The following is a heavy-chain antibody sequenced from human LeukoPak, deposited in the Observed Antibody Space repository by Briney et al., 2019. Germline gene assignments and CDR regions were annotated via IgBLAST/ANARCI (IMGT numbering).Heavy chain of an antibody. Sequence: GGSLRLSCATSGFTFSNYAMSWVRQAPGKGLEWVSVISASGGNIYYTDSVKGRCTISRDNSKNTLYLQMNSLRAEDTAVYYCAKEPTTGTTYYFDYWGQGTLVTVSS. CDR3: AKEPTTGTTYYFDY. V-gene: IGHV3-23*01. D-gene: IGHD1-1*01. CDR2: ISASGGNI. CDR1: GFTFSNYA. J-gene: IGHJ4*02.